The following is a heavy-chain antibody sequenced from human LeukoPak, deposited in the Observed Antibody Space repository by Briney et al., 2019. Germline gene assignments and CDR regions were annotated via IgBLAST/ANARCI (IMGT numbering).Heavy chain of an antibody. Sequence: GGSLRLSCAASGFTFSSYWMSWVRQAPGKGLEWVANIKEDESEKYYVDSVKGRFTISRDNAKNSLYLQMNSLRAEDTAVYYCAKFKMATIRAFDYWGQGTLVTVSS. V-gene: IGHV3-7*03. CDR3: AKFKMATIRAFDY. J-gene: IGHJ4*02. CDR2: IKEDESEK. CDR1: GFTFSSYW. D-gene: IGHD5-24*01.